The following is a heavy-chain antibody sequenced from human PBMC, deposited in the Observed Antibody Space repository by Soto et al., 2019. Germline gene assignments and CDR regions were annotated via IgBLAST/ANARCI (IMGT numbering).Heavy chain of an antibody. CDR2: ISAYNGNT. Sequence: ASVKVSCKASGYTVTSYGMRWVRQATGQGLEWMGWISAYNGNTKNAQKLQGRVTMTTDTSTSTAYMELRSLRSDDTAVYYCARDSPPVDYWGQGTLVTLSS. CDR3: ARDSPPVDY. V-gene: IGHV1-18*01. CDR1: GYTVTSYG. J-gene: IGHJ4*02.